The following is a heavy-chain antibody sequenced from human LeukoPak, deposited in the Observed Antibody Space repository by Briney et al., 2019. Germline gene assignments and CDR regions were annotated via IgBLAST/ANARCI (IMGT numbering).Heavy chain of an antibody. V-gene: IGHV4-34*01. J-gene: IGHJ4*02. CDR1: TGSFSGYY. CDR3: VRAFGGNSDY. Sequence: PSETLSLTCAVYTGSFSGYYWSWIRQPPGKGLEWIGEINHSGSTNYNPSLKSRVTISVDTSKNQFSLKLSSVTAADTAVYYCVRAFGGNSDYWGQGTLVTVSS. CDR2: INHSGST. D-gene: IGHD2-21*01.